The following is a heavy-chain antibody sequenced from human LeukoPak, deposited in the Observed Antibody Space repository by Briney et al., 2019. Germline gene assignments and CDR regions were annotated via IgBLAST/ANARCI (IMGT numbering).Heavy chain of an antibody. D-gene: IGHD6-13*01. CDR1: GFTFSSYW. V-gene: IGHV3-74*01. CDR3: TRDREQQPTYDY. Sequence: GGSLRLSCAASGFTFSSYWMHWVRQAPGKGLVWVSRINSDGSSISYADSVKGRFTISRDNAKDTLYLQMNSLRAEDTAVYYCTRDREQQPTYDYWGQGTLVTVSS. CDR2: INSDGSSI. J-gene: IGHJ4*02.